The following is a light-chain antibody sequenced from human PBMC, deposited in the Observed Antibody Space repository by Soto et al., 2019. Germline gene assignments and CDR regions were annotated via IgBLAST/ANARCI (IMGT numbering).Light chain of an antibody. CDR2: AAS. J-gene: IGKJ4*01. Sequence: EIVLTQSPATLSLSLGERVTLSCRASESVSNYLAWYQQKPGQAPRLLIYAASNRATGIPARFSGSGSGTDFTLTISRLEPEDCAVYYCQQRSNWPGTCGGGTKVEIK. CDR3: QQRSNWPGT. CDR1: ESVSNY. V-gene: IGKV3-11*01.